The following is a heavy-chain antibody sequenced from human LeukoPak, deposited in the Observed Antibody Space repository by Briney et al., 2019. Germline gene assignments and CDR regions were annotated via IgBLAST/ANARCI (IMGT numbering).Heavy chain of an antibody. Sequence: ASVKVSCKASGYTFTSYDINWVRQATGQGLEWMGWMNPNSGNTGYAQKFQGRVTITRNTSISTAYMELSSLRSEDTAVYYCATHPFSRYDFWSGYQYYFDYWGQGTLVTVSS. J-gene: IGHJ4*02. D-gene: IGHD3-3*01. V-gene: IGHV1-8*03. CDR2: MNPNSGNT. CDR1: GYTFTSYD. CDR3: ATHPFSRYDFWSGYQYYFDY.